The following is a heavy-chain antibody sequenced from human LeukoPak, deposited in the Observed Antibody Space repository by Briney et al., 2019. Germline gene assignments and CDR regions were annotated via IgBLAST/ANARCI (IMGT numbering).Heavy chain of an antibody. D-gene: IGHD3-9*01. V-gene: IGHV3-9*01. J-gene: IGHJ4*02. CDR3: ARGEYDILTGFFYFDY. Sequence: PGGSLRLSCAASGFTFDDYAMHWVRPPPGKGLEWVSSISWKSGTIGYADSVKGRFTISRDNAKNSLYLQMNSLRAEDTALYFCARGEYDILTGFFYFDYWGQGTLVTVSS. CDR1: GFTFDDYA. CDR2: ISWKSGTI.